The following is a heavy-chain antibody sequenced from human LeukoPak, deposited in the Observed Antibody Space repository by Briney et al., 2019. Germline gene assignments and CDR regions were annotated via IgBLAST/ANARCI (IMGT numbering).Heavy chain of an antibody. Sequence: SVKVSCKASGGTFSSYAISWVRQAPGQGLEWMGRTIPIFGAANYAQKFQGRVTITTDESTSTAYMELSSLRSEDTAVYYCARGITGDNWFDPWGQGTLVTVSS. J-gene: IGHJ5*02. CDR2: TIPIFGAA. CDR1: GGTFSSYA. CDR3: ARGITGDNWFDP. V-gene: IGHV1-69*05. D-gene: IGHD1-20*01.